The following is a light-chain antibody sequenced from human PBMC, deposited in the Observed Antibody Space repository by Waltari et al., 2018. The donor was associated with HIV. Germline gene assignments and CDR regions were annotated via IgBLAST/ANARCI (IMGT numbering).Light chain of an antibody. V-gene: IGLV2-11*01. CDR1: SSDVGGYTF. Sequence: QSALTQPRSVSGSPGQSVTISCTGTSSDVGGYTFVSWYQHHPGKAPKLVISDVTHRPSGVPDRFSGSKSGNTASLTISGLQAEDEADYYCCSYSGSGTLYVFGTGTEVTVL. CDR2: DVT. J-gene: IGLJ1*01. CDR3: CSYSGSGTLYV.